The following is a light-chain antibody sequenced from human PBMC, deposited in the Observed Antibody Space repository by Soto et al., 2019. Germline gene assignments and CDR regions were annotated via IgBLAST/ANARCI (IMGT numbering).Light chain of an antibody. V-gene: IGKV3-15*01. CDR1: QSISRN. Sequence: DIVRTPYPPTLSLSLGERPTLSCRASQSISRNLAWFQQKPGQAPSLLIFGASTRAAGIPARFSGSGSGTEFTLTISSLQPDDFAIYYCQQYVNYPWTFGQGANVDIK. J-gene: IGKJ1*01. CDR3: QQYVNYPWT. CDR2: GAS.